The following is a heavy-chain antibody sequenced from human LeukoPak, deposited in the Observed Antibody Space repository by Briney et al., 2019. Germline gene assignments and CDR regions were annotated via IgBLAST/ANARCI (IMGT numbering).Heavy chain of an antibody. V-gene: IGHV3-33*01. CDR2: IWYDGSNK. CDR3: ARDHWGVIITTYFDY. Sequence: GGSLRLSCAASGFTFSSYGMHWVRQAPGKGLEWVAVIWYDGSNKYYADSVKGRFTISRDNSKNTLYLQMNSLRAENTAVYYCARDHWGVIITTYFDYWGQGTLVTVSS. D-gene: IGHD3-10*01. CDR1: GFTFSSYG. J-gene: IGHJ4*02.